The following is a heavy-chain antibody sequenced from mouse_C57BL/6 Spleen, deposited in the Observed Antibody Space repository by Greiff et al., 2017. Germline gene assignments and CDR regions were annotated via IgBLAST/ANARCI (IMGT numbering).Heavy chain of an antibody. CDR3: AREGGTRYVDY. Sequence: VQLQQSGAELVKPGASVKISCKASGYAFSSYWMNWVKQRPGKGLEWIGQIYPGDGDTNYNGKFKGKATLTADKSSSTAYMQLSSLTSEDAAVYFCAREGGTRYVDYWGQGTTLTVSS. CDR1: GYAFSSYW. V-gene: IGHV1-80*01. CDR2: IYPGDGDT. J-gene: IGHJ2*01. D-gene: IGHD3-3*01.